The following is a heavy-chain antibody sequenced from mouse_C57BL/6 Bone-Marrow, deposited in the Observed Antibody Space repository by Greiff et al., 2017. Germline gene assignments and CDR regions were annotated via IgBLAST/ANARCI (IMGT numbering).Heavy chain of an antibody. J-gene: IGHJ1*03. CDR1: GYAFSSYW. CDR3: ARCDGSHECFDF. CDR2: IYPGDGDT. Sequence: VKLVESGAELVKPGASVKISCKASGYAFSSYWMNWVKQRPGKGLEWIGQIYPGDGDTNYNGKFKGKATLTADKSSSTAYMQLSSLTSEDSAVYFCARCDGSHECFDFWGKGTTVTVSA. D-gene: IGHD1-1*02. V-gene: IGHV1-80*01.